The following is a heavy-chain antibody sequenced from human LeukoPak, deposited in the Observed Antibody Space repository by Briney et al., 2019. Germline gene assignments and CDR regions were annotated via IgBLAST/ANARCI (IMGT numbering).Heavy chain of an antibody. CDR2: INHSGST. J-gene: IGHJ4*02. V-gene: IGHV4-34*01. CDR1: GGSFSGYY. Sequence: SETLSLTCAAYGGSFSGYYWSWIRQPPGKGLEWIGEINHSGSTNYNPSLKSRVTISVDTSKNQFSLKLSSVTAADTAVYYCARGWTWNFPIDYWGQGTLVTVSS. D-gene: IGHD1-7*01. CDR3: ARGWTWNFPIDY.